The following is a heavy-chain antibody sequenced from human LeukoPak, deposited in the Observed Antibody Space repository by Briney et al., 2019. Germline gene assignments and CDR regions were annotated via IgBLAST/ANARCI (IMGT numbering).Heavy chain of an antibody. CDR3: ARGRYFDWLKPRYMVDP. CDR2: INPNSGGT. Sequence: ASVKVSCKASGYTFTGYYMHWVRQAPGQGREWMGRINPNSGGTNYAHKFQGRVTMTRETSISTAYMELSRLRSDDTAVYYCARGRYFDWLKPRYMVDPWGQGTLVTVSS. J-gene: IGHJ5*02. CDR1: GYTFTGYY. V-gene: IGHV1-2*06. D-gene: IGHD3-9*01.